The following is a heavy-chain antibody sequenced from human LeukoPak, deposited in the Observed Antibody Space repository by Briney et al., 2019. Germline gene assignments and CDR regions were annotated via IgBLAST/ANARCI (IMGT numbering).Heavy chain of an antibody. V-gene: IGHV3-7*01. CDR2: VNRDGSET. CDR3: ARRQGSYFDTSGYYYG. D-gene: IGHD3-22*01. J-gene: IGHJ4*02. CDR1: GFALSSHW. Sequence: GGSPRLSCAASGFALSSHWMTWVRQVPGRGPEWVANVNRDGSETYYLDSVKGRFTISRDNAKNSLYLQMNSLRAEDTAVYYCARRQGSYFDTSGYYYGWGQGTLVTVSS.